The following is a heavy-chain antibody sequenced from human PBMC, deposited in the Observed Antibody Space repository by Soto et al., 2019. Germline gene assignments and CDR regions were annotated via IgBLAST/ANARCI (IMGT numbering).Heavy chain of an antibody. Sequence: GGSLRLSCAASGITFTTYAMSWVRQAPGKGLEWVSTVAANVTNRHYADFVKGRFTISRDNSKKTLYLQMNSLRAEDTAVYYCAKGVIIATRNSYYFDYWGQGTLVTVSS. D-gene: IGHD6-6*01. CDR3: AKGVIIATRNSYYFDY. V-gene: IGHV3-23*01. CDR1: GITFTTYA. J-gene: IGHJ4*02. CDR2: VAANVTNR.